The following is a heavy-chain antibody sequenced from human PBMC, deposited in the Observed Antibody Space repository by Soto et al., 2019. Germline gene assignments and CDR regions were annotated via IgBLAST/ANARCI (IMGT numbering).Heavy chain of an antibody. CDR1: GYSFTSYW. V-gene: IGHV5-51*01. D-gene: IGHD3-3*01. J-gene: IGHJ3*02. Sequence: GESLKISCKGSGYSFTSYWIGWVRQMPGKGLEWMGIIYPGDSDTSYSPSFQGQVTISADKSISTAYLQWSSLKASDTAMYYCARHHPSITIFGVARDAFDIWGQGTMVTVSS. CDR2: IYPGDSDT. CDR3: ARHHPSITIFGVARDAFDI.